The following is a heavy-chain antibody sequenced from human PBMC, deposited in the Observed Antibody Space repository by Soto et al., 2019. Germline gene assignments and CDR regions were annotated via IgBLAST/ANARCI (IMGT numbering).Heavy chain of an antibody. J-gene: IGHJ4*02. CDR2: IIISASTI. V-gene: IGHV3-11*01. CDR3: ARGRSSSVYFDY. Sequence: QVQLVESGGGLVKPGGSLRLSCAASGFTFSDYYMGWIRQAPGKGLEWVSYIIISASTIYYADSVKGRFTISRDNAKNSLYLQMNSLRAEDTAVYYCARGRSSSVYFDYWGQGTLVTVSS. D-gene: IGHD6-6*01. CDR1: GFTFSDYY.